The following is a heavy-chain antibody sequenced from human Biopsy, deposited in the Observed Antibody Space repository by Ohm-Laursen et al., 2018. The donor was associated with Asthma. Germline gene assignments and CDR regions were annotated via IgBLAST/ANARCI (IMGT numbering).Heavy chain of an antibody. CDR1: GFAFNNSS. V-gene: IGHV3-23*01. Sequence: SLRLSCSATGFAFNNSSMTWVHQAPGKGLEWVSSISASGVRTFYADSVKGRFTVSRDSSRNTLYLQLSTLRVEDTAVYFCAKITTDRQKANNWFDPWGQGTLVTVSS. J-gene: IGHJ5*02. CDR3: AKITTDRQKANNWFDP. CDR2: ISASGVRT. D-gene: IGHD3-22*01.